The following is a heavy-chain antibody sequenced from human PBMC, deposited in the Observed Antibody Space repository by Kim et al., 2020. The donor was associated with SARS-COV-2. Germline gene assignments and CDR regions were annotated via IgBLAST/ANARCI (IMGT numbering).Heavy chain of an antibody. CDR1: GYSFTSYW. CDR3: ARDLIGSGQQLDYYFDY. D-gene: IGHD6-13*01. V-gene: IGHV5-51*01. J-gene: IGHJ4*02. Sequence: GASLQISCKGSGYSFTSYWIGWVRQMPGKGLEWMGIIYPGDSDTRYSPSFQGQVTISADKSISTAYLQWSSLKASDTAMYYCARDLIGSGQQLDYYFDYWGQGTLVTVSS. CDR2: IYPGDSDT.